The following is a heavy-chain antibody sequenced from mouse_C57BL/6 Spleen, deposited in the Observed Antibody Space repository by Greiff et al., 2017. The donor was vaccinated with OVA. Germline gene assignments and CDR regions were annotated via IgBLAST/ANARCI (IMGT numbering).Heavy chain of an antibody. J-gene: IGHJ2*01. V-gene: IGHV1-55*01. Sequence: VQLQQPGAELVKPGASVKMSCKASGYTFTSYWITWVKQRPGQGLEWIGAIYPGSGSTNYNDKFKSKATLTVDTSSSAAYMQLSSLTSEDSAVYYCAGYYGSRPYYFDDWGQGTTLTVSS. CDR2: IYPGSGST. CDR3: AGYYGSRPYYFDD. CDR1: GYTFTSYW. D-gene: IGHD1-1*01.